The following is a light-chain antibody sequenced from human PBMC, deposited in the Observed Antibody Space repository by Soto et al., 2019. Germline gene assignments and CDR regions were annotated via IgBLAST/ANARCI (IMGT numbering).Light chain of an antibody. V-gene: IGLV2-23*01. J-gene: IGLJ3*02. CDR2: EGG. CDR1: SSDVGSYNL. Sequence: QSVLTQPASVSGSPGQSITISCTGTSSDVGSYNLVSWYQQHPGKAPKLMIYEGGKRPSGVSDRFSGSKSGNTASLTISGLQAEDVADYYCCTYAGGTTWVFGGGTKVTVL. CDR3: CTYAGGTTWV.